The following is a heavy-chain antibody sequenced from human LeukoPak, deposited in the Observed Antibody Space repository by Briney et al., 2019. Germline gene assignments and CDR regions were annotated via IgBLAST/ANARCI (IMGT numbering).Heavy chain of an antibody. CDR1: GGTFSSYA. Sequence: SVKVSCKASGGTFSSYAISWVRQAPGQGLEWMGGIIPIFGTANYAQKFQGRVTITTDESTSTAYMELSSLRSEDTAVYYCARGGGGTHPFDYWGQGTLVTVSS. V-gene: IGHV1-69*05. D-gene: IGHD3-10*01. CDR2: IIPIFGTA. J-gene: IGHJ4*02. CDR3: ARGGGGTHPFDY.